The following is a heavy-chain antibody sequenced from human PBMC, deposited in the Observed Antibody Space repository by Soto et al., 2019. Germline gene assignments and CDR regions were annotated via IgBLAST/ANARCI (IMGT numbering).Heavy chain of an antibody. J-gene: IGHJ6*02. V-gene: IGHV3-30-3*01. CDR1: GFTFRNHA. Sequence: QVQLVESGGGVVQPGGSLRLSCAASGFTFRNHAMHWVRQAPGKGLECLAVIAYDGSNSFYRDSVKGRFTISRDNSKKTLYLYMNSLRSEDTGVYYCARGDREDILVVVGARPGEYGIDIWGQGTTVTVSS. D-gene: IGHD2-15*01. CDR3: ARGDREDILVVVGARPGEYGIDI. CDR2: IAYDGSNS.